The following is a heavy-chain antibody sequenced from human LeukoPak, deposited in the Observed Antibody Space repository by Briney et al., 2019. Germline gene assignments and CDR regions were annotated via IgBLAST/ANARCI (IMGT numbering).Heavy chain of an antibody. Sequence: GGSLRLSCAASGFSFSTYGMTWVRQAPGKGLEWVSSISGGGVSTYYADSVKGRFTISRDNSKSTLSLQMTSLRAEDTAAYYCAKDGGDWGQGTLVTVSS. CDR1: GFSFSTYG. D-gene: IGHD2-21*01. J-gene: IGHJ4*02. CDR2: ISGGGVST. CDR3: AKDGGD. V-gene: IGHV3-23*01.